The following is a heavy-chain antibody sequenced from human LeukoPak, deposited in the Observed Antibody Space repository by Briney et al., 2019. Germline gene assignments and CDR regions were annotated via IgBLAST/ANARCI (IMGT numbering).Heavy chain of an antibody. CDR1: GFTFSNYG. J-gene: IGHJ4*02. Sequence: VGSLRLSCAASGFTFSNYGMSWVRQAPGMGLEWVSTISGPGSSTYYADSVKGRFTISRDNSKNTLYLQMNSLRAEDTALYYCAKGRLPVAATLDYWGQGTLVTVSS. V-gene: IGHV3-23*01. CDR3: AKGRLPVAATLDY. D-gene: IGHD6-19*01. CDR2: ISGPGSST.